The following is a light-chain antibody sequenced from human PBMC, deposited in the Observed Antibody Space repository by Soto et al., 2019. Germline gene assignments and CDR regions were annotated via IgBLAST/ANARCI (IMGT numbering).Light chain of an antibody. J-gene: IGKJ2*01. Sequence: DIQMTQSPGSVSASVGDRVTITCRASQGVSTWVAWFQQKPGQAPKLLIYAASLLQSGVPSRFNGSGSGTEVTLTISSLQPEDSATYFCQQANSFPVTFGQGTKLEI. CDR3: QQANSFPVT. CDR2: AAS. CDR1: QGVSTW. V-gene: IGKV1-12*01.